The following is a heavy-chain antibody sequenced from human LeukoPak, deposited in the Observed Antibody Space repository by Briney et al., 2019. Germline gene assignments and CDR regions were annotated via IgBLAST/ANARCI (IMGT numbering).Heavy chain of an antibody. D-gene: IGHD6-6*01. J-gene: IGHJ4*02. CDR1: GFTFSSYG. V-gene: IGHV3-33*06. CDR2: IWYDGSNK. Sequence: GRSLRLSCAASGFTFSSYGMHWVRQAPGKGLEWVAVIWYDGSNKYYADSVKGRFTISRDNSKNTLYLQMNSLRAEDTAVYLCAKPPGGYSSSPPEGWGQGTLVTVSS. CDR3: AKPPGGYSSSPPEG.